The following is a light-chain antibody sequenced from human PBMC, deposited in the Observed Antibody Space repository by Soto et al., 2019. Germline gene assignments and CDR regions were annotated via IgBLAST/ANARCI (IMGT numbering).Light chain of an antibody. J-gene: IGLJ1*01. CDR1: SSDVGAYNS. CDR2: DVS. V-gene: IGLV2-14*01. Sequence: QSALTQPASVSGSPGQSITISCTGTSSDVGAYNSVSLYQQHPGKAPKLIIYDVSTRPSGISDRFSGSKSGNTASLTISGLQAEDESDYYCSSYTTSVTYVFGTGTKLTVL. CDR3: SSYTTSVTYV.